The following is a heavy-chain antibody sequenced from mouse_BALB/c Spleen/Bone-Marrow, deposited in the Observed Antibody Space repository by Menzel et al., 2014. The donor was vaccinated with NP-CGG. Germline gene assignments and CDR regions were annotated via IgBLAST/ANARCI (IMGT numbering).Heavy chain of an antibody. J-gene: IGHJ3*01. V-gene: IGHV14-3*02. Sequence: EVKVEESGTELVKPGASVKLSCTASGFNIKDAYMHWVKQRPEQGLEWIGRIDPANGNTKYDPKFQGRATITADTSSNTAYLRLSSLTSEDTAVYYCARNGNYGAWFAYWGQGTLVTVSA. CDR3: ARNGNYGAWFAY. CDR2: IDPANGNT. CDR1: GFNIKDAY. D-gene: IGHD2-1*01.